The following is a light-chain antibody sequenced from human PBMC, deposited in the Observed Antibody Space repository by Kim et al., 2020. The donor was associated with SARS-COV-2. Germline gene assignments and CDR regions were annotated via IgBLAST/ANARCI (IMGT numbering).Light chain of an antibody. CDR1: QSINSD. V-gene: IGKV1-5*03. CDR3: QQYKTYPLT. Sequence: DIQMTQSPSTLSAFVGDRVTITCLASQSINSDLAWYQQKPGKAPKFLIYQASSLEGGVPSRFSGSGSGTEFTLTISSLQPDDSATYYCQQYKTYPLTFGGGTKVEIK. CDR2: QAS. J-gene: IGKJ4*01.